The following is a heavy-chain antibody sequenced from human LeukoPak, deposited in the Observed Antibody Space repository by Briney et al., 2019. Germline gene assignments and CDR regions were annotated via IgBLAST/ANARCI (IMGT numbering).Heavy chain of an antibody. CDR3: ARGATRRLGPARY. V-gene: IGHV1-8*03. D-gene: IGHD1-1*01. J-gene: IGHJ4*02. CDR2: MNPNSGNT. Sequence: GASVKVSCKASGYTYTSYDINWVRQATGQGLEWMGWMNPNSGNTGYAQKFQGRVTITRNTSISTAYMELSSLRSEDTAVYYCARGATRRLGPARYWGQGTLVTVSS. CDR1: GYTYTSYD.